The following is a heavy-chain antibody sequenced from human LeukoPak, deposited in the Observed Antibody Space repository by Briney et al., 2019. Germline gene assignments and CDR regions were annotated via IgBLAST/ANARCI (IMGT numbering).Heavy chain of an antibody. J-gene: IGHJ4*02. CDR1: GFTFSSYA. Sequence: PGGSLRLSCAASGFTFSSYAMSWVRQAPGKGLEWVSAISGSGGSTYYADSVKGRFTISRDNSENTLYLQMNSLRGEDTAVYYCARVGSYKFDYWGQGTLVTVSS. CDR3: ARVGSYKFDY. D-gene: IGHD1-26*01. V-gene: IGHV3-23*01. CDR2: ISGSGGST.